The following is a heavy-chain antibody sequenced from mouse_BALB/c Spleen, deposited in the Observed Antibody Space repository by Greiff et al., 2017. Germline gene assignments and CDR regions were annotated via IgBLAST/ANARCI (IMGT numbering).Heavy chain of an antibody. Sequence: VQLQQSGAELVKPGASVKLSCTASGFNIKDTYMHWVKQRPEQGLEWIGRIDPANGNTKYDPKFQGKATITADTSSNTAYLQLSSLTSEDTAVYYCAISTMITTYAMDYWGQGTSVTVSS. J-gene: IGHJ4*01. CDR1: GFNIKDTY. CDR2: IDPANGNT. D-gene: IGHD2-4*01. V-gene: IGHV14-3*02. CDR3: AISTMITTYAMDY.